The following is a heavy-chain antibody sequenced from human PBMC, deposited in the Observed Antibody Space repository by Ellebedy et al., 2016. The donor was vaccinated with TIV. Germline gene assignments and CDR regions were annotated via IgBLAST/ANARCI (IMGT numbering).Heavy chain of an antibody. J-gene: IGHJ4*02. CDR2: ITGSGDST. V-gene: IGHV3-23*01. CDR3: AKGVSGSYLIDY. Sequence: GESLKISXAASGFTFSHYAMSWVRQAPGKGLQWVSAITGSGDSTYYADSVKGRFTISRDNFKSTLLLQMNTLTAEDTAVYYCAKGVSGSYLIDYWGQGILVTVSS. D-gene: IGHD1-26*01. CDR1: GFTFSHYA.